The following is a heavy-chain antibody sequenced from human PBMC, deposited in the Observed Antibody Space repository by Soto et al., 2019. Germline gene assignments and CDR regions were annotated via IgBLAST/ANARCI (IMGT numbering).Heavy chain of an antibody. CDR1: GGTFSNAA. CDR3: ARDFVRGNSFGSEAFDI. D-gene: IGHD3-3*01. V-gene: IGHV1-69*01. Sequence: QLQLVQSGAEVKKPGSSVKVSCKASGGTFSNAAISWVRQAPGQGLQWLGGVIPSYNTALYEQTFQGRVTITADASTNTAYMELTGLTSDDTGMYFCARDFVRGNSFGSEAFDIWGQGTMIIVSS. J-gene: IGHJ3*02. CDR2: VIPSYNTA.